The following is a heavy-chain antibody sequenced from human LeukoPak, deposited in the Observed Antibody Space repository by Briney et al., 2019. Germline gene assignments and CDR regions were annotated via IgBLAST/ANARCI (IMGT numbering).Heavy chain of an antibody. Sequence: GRSLRLSCAASGFTFDNYAMHWVRQAPGKGLEWVSGISWNSGSIGYGDSVKGRYTISRDNAKNSLFLQMNSLRAEDTALYYCAREAEGYAFDIWGQGTMVTVSS. CDR2: ISWNSGSI. J-gene: IGHJ3*02. CDR3: AREAEGYAFDI. CDR1: GFTFDNYA. V-gene: IGHV3-9*01.